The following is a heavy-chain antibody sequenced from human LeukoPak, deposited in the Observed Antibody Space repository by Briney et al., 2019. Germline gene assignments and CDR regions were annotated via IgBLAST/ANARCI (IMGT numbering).Heavy chain of an antibody. Sequence: PGGSLRLSCAASGFTFSSYAMHWVRQAPGKGLEWVAVISYDGSNKYYADSVKGRFTISRDNSKNTLYLQMSSLRAEDTAVYYCARDLTMVRGVSDYWGQGTLVTVSS. CDR2: ISYDGSNK. V-gene: IGHV3-30*04. CDR1: GFTFSSYA. J-gene: IGHJ4*02. D-gene: IGHD3-10*01. CDR3: ARDLTMVRGVSDY.